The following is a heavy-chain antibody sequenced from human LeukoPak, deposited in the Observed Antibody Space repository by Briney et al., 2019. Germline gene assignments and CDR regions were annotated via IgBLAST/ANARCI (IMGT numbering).Heavy chain of an antibody. CDR3: ARLHYGTFPPDY. CDR1: GFTFSSYA. J-gene: IGHJ4*02. Sequence: WTGGSLRLSCAASGFTFSSYAMHWVRQAPGKGLEWVSGINWNGGRKDYADSVKGRFTISRDNAKNSLYLQMNSLRGEDTALYYCARLHYGTFPPDYWGQGTLVTVSS. CDR2: INWNGGRK. D-gene: IGHD3-16*01. V-gene: IGHV3-20*04.